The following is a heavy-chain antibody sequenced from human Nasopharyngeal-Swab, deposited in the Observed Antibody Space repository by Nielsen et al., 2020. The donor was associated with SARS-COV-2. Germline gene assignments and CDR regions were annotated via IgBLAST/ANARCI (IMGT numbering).Heavy chain of an antibody. D-gene: IGHD3-22*01. CDR1: GGSISSYY. CDR3: ARDVYDSSGYYYQDY. Sequence: SETLSLTCTVSGGSISSYYWSWIRQPPGKGLEWIGYIYYSGSTNYNPSLKSRVTISVDTSKNQFFLKLSSVTAADTAVYYCARDVYDSSGYYYQDYWGQGTLVTVSS. V-gene: IGHV4-59*01. J-gene: IGHJ4*02. CDR2: IYYSGST.